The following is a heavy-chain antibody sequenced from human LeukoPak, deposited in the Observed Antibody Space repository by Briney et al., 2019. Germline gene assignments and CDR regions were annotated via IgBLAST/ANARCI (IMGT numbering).Heavy chain of an antibody. J-gene: IGHJ6*03. CDR2: IYTSGST. CDR1: GGSISSYY. D-gene: IGHD3-22*01. Sequence: PSETLSLTCTGSGGSISSYYWSWIRQPAGKGLEWIGRIYTSGSTNYNPSLKSRVTMSVDTSKNQFSLKVSSVTAADTAVNYCSRVIYASSGSYYYYYMDVWGKGTTVTVSS. CDR3: SRVIYASSGSYYYYYMDV. V-gene: IGHV4-4*07.